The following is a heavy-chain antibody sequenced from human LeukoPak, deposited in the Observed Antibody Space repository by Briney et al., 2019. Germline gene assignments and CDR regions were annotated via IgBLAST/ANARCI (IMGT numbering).Heavy chain of an antibody. D-gene: IGHD6-13*01. V-gene: IGHV3-74*01. CDR2: INSDGSST. Sequence: PGGSLRLSCAASGFTFSSYWMHWVRQAPGKGLVWVSRINSDGSSTSYADSAKGRFTISRDNAKNTLYLQMNSLRAEDTAVYYCATWWEGIAAQEFIFWGQGTLVTVSS. CDR3: ATWWEGIAAQEFIF. CDR1: GFTFSSYW. J-gene: IGHJ4*02.